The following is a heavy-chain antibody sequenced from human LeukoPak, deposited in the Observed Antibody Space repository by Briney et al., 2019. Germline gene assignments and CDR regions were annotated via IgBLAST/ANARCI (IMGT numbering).Heavy chain of an antibody. V-gene: IGHV4-34*01. Sequence: SETLSLTCAVYGGSFSGCYWSWIRQPPGKGLEWIGEINHSGSTNYNPSLKSRVTISVDTSKNQFSLKLSSVTAADTAVYYCARAPYYYDSSGYFDYYYYGMDVWGQGTTVTVSS. CDR1: GGSFSGCY. CDR2: INHSGST. D-gene: IGHD3-22*01. J-gene: IGHJ6*02. CDR3: ARAPYYYDSSGYFDYYYYGMDV.